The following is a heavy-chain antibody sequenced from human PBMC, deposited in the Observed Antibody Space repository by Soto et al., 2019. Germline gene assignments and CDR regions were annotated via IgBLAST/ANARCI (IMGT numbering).Heavy chain of an antibody. CDR1: GFTFSSYS. Sequence: PGGSLRLSCAASGFTFSSYSMNWVRQAPGKGLEWVSSISSSSSYIYYADSVKGRFTISRDNAKNSLYLQMNSLRAEDTAVYYCAREGVVRFLFRRTPTENYYYGMDVWGQGTTVTVSS. CDR2: ISSSSSYI. J-gene: IGHJ6*02. D-gene: IGHD3-3*01. V-gene: IGHV3-21*01. CDR3: AREGVVRFLFRRTPTENYYYGMDV.